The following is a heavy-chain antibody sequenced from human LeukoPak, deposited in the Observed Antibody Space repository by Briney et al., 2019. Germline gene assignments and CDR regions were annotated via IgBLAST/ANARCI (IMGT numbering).Heavy chain of an antibody. CDR1: GYTFTSYA. Sequence: ASVNVSCKASGYTFTSYAMHWVRQAPGQRLEWMGWINAGNGNTKYSQKFQGRVAITRDTSASTAYMELSSLRSEDTAVYYCARASYDSSGYYPDAFDIWGQGTMVTVSS. V-gene: IGHV1-3*01. J-gene: IGHJ3*02. CDR2: INAGNGNT. D-gene: IGHD3-22*01. CDR3: ARASYDSSGYYPDAFDI.